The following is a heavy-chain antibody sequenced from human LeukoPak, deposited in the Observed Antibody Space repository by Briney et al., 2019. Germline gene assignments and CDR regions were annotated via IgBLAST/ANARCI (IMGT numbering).Heavy chain of an antibody. CDR2: INHSGST. Sequence: SETLSLTCAVYGGSFSGYYWSWIRQPPGKGLEWIGEINHSGSTNYNPSLKSRVSISVDTSKNQFSLKLRSVTAADTAVYYCARGATNLGWFDPWGQGTLVTVSS. CDR3: ARGATNLGWFDP. CDR1: GGSFSGYY. D-gene: IGHD3-10*01. J-gene: IGHJ5*02. V-gene: IGHV4-34*01.